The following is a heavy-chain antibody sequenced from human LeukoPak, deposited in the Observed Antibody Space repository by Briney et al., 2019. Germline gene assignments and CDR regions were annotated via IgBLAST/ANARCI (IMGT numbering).Heavy chain of an antibody. Sequence: GGSLRLSCAASGFTFSDYYMSWIRQAPGKGLEWVSYISSSSSTIYYADSVKGRFTISRDNAKNSLYLQMNSLRAEDTAVYYCARVLLNYYGSGYFDYWGQGTLVTVSS. D-gene: IGHD3-10*01. CDR3: ARVLLNYYGSGYFDY. J-gene: IGHJ4*02. CDR2: ISSSSSTI. V-gene: IGHV3-11*04. CDR1: GFTFSDYY.